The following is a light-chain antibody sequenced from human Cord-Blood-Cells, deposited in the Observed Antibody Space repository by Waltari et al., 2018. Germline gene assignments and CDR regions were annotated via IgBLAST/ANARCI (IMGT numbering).Light chain of an antibody. J-gene: IGKJ5*01. CDR1: QSISSW. CDR2: DAS. Sequence: DIQLTQSPSSLSASVGDRVTITCRASQSISSWLAWYQQKPGKAPKLLIYDASTLQSGVPSRFSGSGSGTEFTLTISSLQPDDFATYYCQQHNSYSITFGQGTQLDIK. CDR3: QQHNSYSIT. V-gene: IGKV1-5*01.